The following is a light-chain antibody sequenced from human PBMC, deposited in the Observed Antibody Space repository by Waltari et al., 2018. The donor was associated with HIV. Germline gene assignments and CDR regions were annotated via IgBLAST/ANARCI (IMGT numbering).Light chain of an antibody. CDR3: SSVANSVTLSVL. CDR1: SSDIGYYNY. CDR2: ELS. Sequence: QFALTQPASVSGSPGQSITISCSGTSSDIGYYNYVSWYQQHPGKAPKLMIYELSNRPSGISNRFSGSKSGNTASLTISALQAEDEADYFCSSVANSVTLSVLFGGGTKLTVL. J-gene: IGLJ3*02. V-gene: IGLV2-14*01.